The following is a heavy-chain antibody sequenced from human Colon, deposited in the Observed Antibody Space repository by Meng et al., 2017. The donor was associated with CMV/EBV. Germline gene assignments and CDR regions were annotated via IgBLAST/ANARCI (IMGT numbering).Heavy chain of an antibody. CDR2: ISSRKSHI. D-gene: IGHD4-17*01. J-gene: IGHJ4*02. CDR1: GFTFASHT. CDR3: ARVEGSVTSPLDY. Sequence: SCAASGFTFASHTMTWARQAPGKGLEWVSSISSRKSHIYYADSVKGRFTISRDDAQNSLSLQMNSLRAEDSAVYYCARVEGSVTSPLDYWGQGTLVTVSS. V-gene: IGHV3-21*01.